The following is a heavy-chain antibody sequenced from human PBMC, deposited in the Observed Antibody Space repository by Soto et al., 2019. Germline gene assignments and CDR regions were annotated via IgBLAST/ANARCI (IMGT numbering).Heavy chain of an antibody. CDR1: GGSISTDHCH. D-gene: IGHD2-21*02. V-gene: IGHV4-30-4*01. Sequence: QVQLQESGPGLVRPSQTLSLTCTVSGGSISTDHCHWTWIRQAPGKGLEWIGYIHYSGSTQFNPSPQSRVSMSVDTSKNLFSLRLSSVTAADTAVYFCAREDDGGDRDYYGLDVWGQGTTVTVSS. CDR2: IHYSGST. J-gene: IGHJ6*02. CDR3: AREDDGGDRDYYGLDV.